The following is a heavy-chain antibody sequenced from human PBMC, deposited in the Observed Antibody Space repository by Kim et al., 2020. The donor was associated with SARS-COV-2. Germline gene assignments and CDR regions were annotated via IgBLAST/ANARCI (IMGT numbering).Heavy chain of an antibody. D-gene: IGHD1-7*01. Sequence: ASVTGRFTISRNDAKNALSLQMNSLRAADTAVYYCARYQTGTTSLDAFDIWGQGTMVTVSS. V-gene: IGHV3-21*01. CDR3: ARYQTGTTSLDAFDI. J-gene: IGHJ3*02.